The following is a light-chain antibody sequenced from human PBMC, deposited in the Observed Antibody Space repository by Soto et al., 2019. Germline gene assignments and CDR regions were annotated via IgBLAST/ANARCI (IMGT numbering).Light chain of an antibody. CDR1: SSDVGGYNY. CDR3: CSYAGSYTYV. J-gene: IGLJ1*01. V-gene: IGLV2-11*01. CDR2: DVS. Sequence: QSVLTQPRSVSGSPGQSVTISCTGTSSDVGGYNYVSWYQQHPGKAPKFMIYDVSQRPSGVPARFSGSKSGNTAFLTISGLQAEDEADYYCCSYAGSYTYVFGTGTKLTVL.